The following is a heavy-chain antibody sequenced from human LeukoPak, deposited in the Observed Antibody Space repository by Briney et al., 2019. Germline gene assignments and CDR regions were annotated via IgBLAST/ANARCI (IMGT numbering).Heavy chain of an antibody. D-gene: IGHD3-3*01. CDR2: IPNDGSRK. V-gene: IGHV3-30*03. CDR3: ARDRAWNYFDY. J-gene: IGHJ4*02. Sequence: GGSLRLSCAASGLTFSRHGMHWVRQAPGKGLEWVAIIPNDGSRKYYAHSVEGRFTISRDNSKNTLYLQMDSLRAEDTAVYYCARDRAWNYFDYWGQGTLVTVSS. CDR1: GLTFSRHG.